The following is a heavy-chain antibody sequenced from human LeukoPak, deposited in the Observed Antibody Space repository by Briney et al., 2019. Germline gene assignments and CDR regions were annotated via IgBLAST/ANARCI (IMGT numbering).Heavy chain of an antibody. V-gene: IGHV3-49*04. D-gene: IGHD2-2*01. CDR1: GFTFGDYA. CDR2: IRSKAYGGTT. J-gene: IGHJ4*02. CDR3: TRVGVPAAMPFDY. Sequence: PGGSLRPSCTAAGFTFGDYAMSWVRQAPGKGLEWVGFIRSKAYGGTTEYAASVKGRFTISRDDSKSIAYLQMNSLKTEDTAVYYCTRVGVPAAMPFDYWGQGTLVTVSS.